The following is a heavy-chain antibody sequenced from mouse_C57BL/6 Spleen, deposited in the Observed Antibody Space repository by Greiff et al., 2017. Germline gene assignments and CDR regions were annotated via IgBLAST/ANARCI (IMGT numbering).Heavy chain of an antibody. CDR2: IDPSDSYT. Sequence: QVQLKQPGAELVMPGASVKLSCKASGYTFTSYWMHWVKQRPGQGLEWIGEIDPSDSYTNYNQKFKGKSTLSVDKSSSTAYMQLSSLTSEDSSVYYCAIYGTGYWGQGTTLTVSS. V-gene: IGHV1-69*01. CDR3: AIYGTGY. J-gene: IGHJ2*01. CDR1: GYTFTSYW. D-gene: IGHD1-1*01.